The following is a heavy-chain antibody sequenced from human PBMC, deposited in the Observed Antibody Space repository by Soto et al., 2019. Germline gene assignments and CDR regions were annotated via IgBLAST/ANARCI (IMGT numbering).Heavy chain of an antibody. CDR3: AREPYGDYFDY. V-gene: IGHV4-30-4*01. J-gene: IGHJ4*02. CDR1: GGSISSGNYY. D-gene: IGHD4-17*01. Sequence: SETLSLTCTVSGGSISSGNYYWSWIRQPPGKGLEWIGYIYYSGSTYYNPSLKSRVTISVDTSKNQFSLKLSSVTAADTAVYYCAREPYGDYFDYWGQGTLVTVSS. CDR2: IYYSGST.